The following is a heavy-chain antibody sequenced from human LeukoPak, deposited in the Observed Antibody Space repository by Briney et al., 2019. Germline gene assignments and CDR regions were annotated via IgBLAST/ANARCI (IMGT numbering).Heavy chain of an antibody. V-gene: IGHV4-59*01. Sequence: SETLSLTCTVSGASISNAFWSWIRQPPGKEPEWIASIHNSGITNYIPSLKSRLTISRDTSKNQFSLKLRSVTAADTAVYYCVYSSGWTNFYYYGMDVWGQGTTVTVSS. CDR2: IHNSGIT. CDR3: VYSSGWTNFYYYGMDV. D-gene: IGHD6-19*01. CDR1: GASISNAF. J-gene: IGHJ6*02.